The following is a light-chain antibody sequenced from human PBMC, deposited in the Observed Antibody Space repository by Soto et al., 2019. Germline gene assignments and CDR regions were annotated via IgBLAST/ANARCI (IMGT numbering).Light chain of an antibody. CDR3: QQYQNLWT. Sequence: DIQMPPSPSSLSASVGARVPLTCRASQSISSYLNWYQQRPGKAPKLLIYAASSLQSGVPSRFSGSGSGTEFTLTISSLQSEDFAPYYCQQYQNLWTFGQGTRLEIK. CDR1: QSISSY. J-gene: IGKJ5*01. CDR2: AAS. V-gene: IGKV1-39*01.